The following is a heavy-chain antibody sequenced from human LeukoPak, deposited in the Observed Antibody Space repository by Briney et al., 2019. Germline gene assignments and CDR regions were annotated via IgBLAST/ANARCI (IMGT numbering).Heavy chain of an antibody. CDR1: GFTFSSYW. V-gene: IGHV3-74*01. CDR3: ARENGAAAGY. D-gene: IGHD6-13*01. Sequence: GGSLRLSCAASGFTFSSYWMHWVRQAPGKGLVWVSRINRDGSTTTYGDSVKGRFTISRDDAKNTLYLQMDSLRAEDTAVYYCARENGAAAGYWGQGTLVTVSS. J-gene: IGHJ4*02. CDR2: INRDGSTT.